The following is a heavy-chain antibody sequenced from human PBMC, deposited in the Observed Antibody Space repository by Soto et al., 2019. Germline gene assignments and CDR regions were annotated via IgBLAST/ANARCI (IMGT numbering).Heavy chain of an antibody. D-gene: IGHD2-15*01. CDR2: ISYDGSNK. J-gene: IGHJ6*02. CDR1: GFTFRSYA. CDR3: AIGDREDIAVVVGARPGEYGVDV. V-gene: IGHV3-30-3*01. Sequence: QVQLVESGGGVVQPGRSLRLSCAASGFTFRSYAMHWVRQAPGKGLECVAVISYDGSNKFYRDSVKGRFTISRDNSKNTLYLQINSLRYEDTAVYYCAIGDREDIAVVVGARPGEYGVDVWGQGTTSTVSS.